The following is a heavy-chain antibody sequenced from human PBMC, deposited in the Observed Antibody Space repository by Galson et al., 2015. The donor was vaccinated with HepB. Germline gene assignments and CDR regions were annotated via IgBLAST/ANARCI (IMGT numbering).Heavy chain of an antibody. Sequence: SLRLSCAASGFTFSSYSMNWVRQAPGKGLEWVSSISSSSSYIYYADSVKGRFTISRDNAKNSLYLQMNSLRAEDTAVYYCARDGYGDYGTHFDYWGQGTLVTVSS. CDR1: GFTFSSYS. J-gene: IGHJ4*02. V-gene: IGHV3-21*01. CDR2: ISSSSSYI. D-gene: IGHD4-17*01. CDR3: ARDGYGDYGTHFDY.